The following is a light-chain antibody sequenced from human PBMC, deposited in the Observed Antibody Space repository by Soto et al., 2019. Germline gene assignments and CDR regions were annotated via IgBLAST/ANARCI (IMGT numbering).Light chain of an antibody. CDR1: SSDVGAYNY. V-gene: IGLV2-14*01. CDR3: SSYTSSTTRV. J-gene: IGLJ2*01. CDR2: EVS. Sequence: QSALTQPASVSGSPGQSITISCTGTSSDVGAYNYVSWYQQHPGKAPKLIIYEVSHRPSGVSNRFSGSKSGNTASLTISGLEAEDEADYCCSSYTSSTTRVFGGGTKVTVL.